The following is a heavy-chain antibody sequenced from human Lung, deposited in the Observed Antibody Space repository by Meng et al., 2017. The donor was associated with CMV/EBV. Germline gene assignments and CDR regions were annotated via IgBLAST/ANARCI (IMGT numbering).Heavy chain of an antibody. CDR3: AKEGKIIEVIVATGDVFDT. V-gene: IGHV3-23*01. CDR1: GFSFSRYA. CDR2: IGGNGKVR. J-gene: IGHJ3*02. D-gene: IGHD2-15*01. Sequence: GGSLRLSCAASGFSFSRYAMSWVRQAPGKGLEWIAGIGGNGKVREYADSVKGRFTISRDNSKNTLYVEMNSLRGEDTATYYCAKEGKIIEVIVATGDVFDTWGKGTVVXVSS.